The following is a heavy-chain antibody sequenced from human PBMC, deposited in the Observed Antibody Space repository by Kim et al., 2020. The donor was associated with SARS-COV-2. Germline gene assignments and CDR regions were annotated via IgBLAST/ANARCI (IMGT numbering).Heavy chain of an antibody. CDR1: GFTFSSYA. Sequence: GGSLRLSCAASGFTFSSYAMSWVRQAPGKGLEWVSAISGSGGSTYYADSVKGRFTISRDNSKNTLYLQMNSLRAEDTAIYYCAKDPLWFGENYGMGVCGHGATVSVSS. D-gene: IGHD3-10*01. CDR3: AKDPLWFGENYGMGV. CDR2: ISGSGGST. J-gene: IGHJ6*02. V-gene: IGHV3-23*01.